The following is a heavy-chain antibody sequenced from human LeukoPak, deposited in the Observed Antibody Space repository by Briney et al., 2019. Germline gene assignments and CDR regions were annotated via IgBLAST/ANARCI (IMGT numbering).Heavy chain of an antibody. J-gene: IGHJ4*02. V-gene: IGHV1-2*02. CDR2: TNPKSGGT. CDR1: GYTFTDHY. Sequence: ASVKVSCKASGYTFTDHYIHWVRQAPGQGLEWMGWTNPKSGGTKSAQKFQGRVTMTRDTPISTAYLELSRLRSDDTAVYYCARDGGVPVANDYWGQGTLVTVSS. D-gene: IGHD2-2*01. CDR3: ARDGGVPVANDY.